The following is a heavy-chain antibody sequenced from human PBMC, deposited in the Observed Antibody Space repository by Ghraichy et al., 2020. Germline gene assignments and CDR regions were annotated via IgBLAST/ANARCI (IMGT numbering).Heavy chain of an antibody. CDR2: ISAKAGRT. CDR1: GFTFRSYA. V-gene: IGHV3-64D*06. Sequence: GGSLRLSCSASGFTFRSYAMHWVRQAPGKGLEYVSAISAKAGRTYHADSIQGRFNISRDNSKNTLFLQMSSLRPDDTAVYYCVKGGYCTGGNCFYLETWGQGTLVTVSS. CDR3: VKGGYCTGGNCFYLET. D-gene: IGHD2-8*02. J-gene: IGHJ5*02.